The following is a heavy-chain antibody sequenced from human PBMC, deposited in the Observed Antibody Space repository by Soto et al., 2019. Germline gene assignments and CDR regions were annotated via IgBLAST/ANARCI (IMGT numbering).Heavy chain of an antibody. CDR1: GYTFTSYG. V-gene: IGHV1-18*01. J-gene: IGHJ4*02. CDR3: ARDSRAMITFGGVIVKRYYFDY. D-gene: IGHD3-16*02. CDR2: ISAYNGNT. Sequence: ASVKVSCKASGYTFTSYGISSVRQAPGQGLEWMGWISAYNGNTNYAQKLQGRVTMTTDTSTSTAYMELRSLRSDDTAVYYCARDSRAMITFGGVIVKRYYFDYWGQGTLVTVSS.